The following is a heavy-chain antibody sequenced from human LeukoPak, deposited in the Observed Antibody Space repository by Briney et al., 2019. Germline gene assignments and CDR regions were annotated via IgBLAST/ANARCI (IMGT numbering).Heavy chain of an antibody. CDR2: IDHSGST. J-gene: IGHJ4*02. V-gene: IGHV4-34*01. CDR3: ARGRDIVATIWTY. CDR1: GGSFSGYY. D-gene: IGHD5-12*01. Sequence: SETLSLTCAVYGGSFSGYYWSWIRQPPGKGLEWIGEIDHSGSTNYNPSLKSRVIISLDASKTQLSLKLSSVAAADTAVYYCARGRDIVATIWTYWGQGTLVTVSS.